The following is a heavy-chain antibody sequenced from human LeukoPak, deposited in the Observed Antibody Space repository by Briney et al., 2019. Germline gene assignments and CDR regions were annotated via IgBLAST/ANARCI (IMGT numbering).Heavy chain of an antibody. CDR3: AKEISVQIQLWLRLTSGDAFDI. D-gene: IGHD5-18*01. CDR1: GCTFSSYA. J-gene: IGHJ3*02. Sequence: PGGSLTLSCAASGCTFSSYAMSWVRQAPGKGLEWVAAISGSGGSTYYADSVKGRFTISRDNSKNTLYLQMNSLRAEDTAVYYCAKEISVQIQLWLRLTSGDAFDIWGQGTMVTVSS. CDR2: ISGSGGST. V-gene: IGHV3-23*01.